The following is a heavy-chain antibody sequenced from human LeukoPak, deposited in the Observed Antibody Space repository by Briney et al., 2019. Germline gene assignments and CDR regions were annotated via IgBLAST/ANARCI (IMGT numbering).Heavy chain of an antibody. CDR3: ARGYSSGRPPLAY. D-gene: IGHD2-15*01. CDR2: IYSGGST. J-gene: IGHJ4*02. V-gene: IGHV3-66*01. Sequence: GGSLRLSCVASGLTVSSNYMSWVRQAPGKGLEWVSVIYSGGSTYYADSVKGRFTISRDNSKNTLYLQMDSLRAGDTAVYYCARGYSSGRPPLAYWGQGTLVTVSS. CDR1: GLTVSSNY.